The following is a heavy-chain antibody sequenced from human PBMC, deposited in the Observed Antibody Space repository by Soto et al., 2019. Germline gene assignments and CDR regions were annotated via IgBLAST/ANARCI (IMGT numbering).Heavy chain of an antibody. D-gene: IGHD3-16*01. V-gene: IGHV4-59*01. CDR2: ISDGGST. CDR3: AGCCSRSICLEDDYVGFEI. CDR1: GGSTYTYC. J-gene: IGHJ6*01. Sequence: SETLSLTCNVSGGSTYTYCWSWIRLSLGKGLEWIGYISDGGSTNYNPSLSGRLSISLDTSKKQVSLKLTSVSPADTATYFCAGCCSRSICLEDDYVGFEIWGQGTTVTISS.